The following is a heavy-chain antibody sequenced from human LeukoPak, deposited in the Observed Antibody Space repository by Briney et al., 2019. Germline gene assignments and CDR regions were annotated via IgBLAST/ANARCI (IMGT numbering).Heavy chain of an antibody. Sequence: GESLKISCKGSGYSFTSYWMSWVRQAPGKGLEWVANIKQDGSEKYYVDSVKGRFTISRDNAKNSLYLQMNSLRAEDTAVYYCARDRAPYDYVWGSYRYDAFDIWGQGTMVTVSS. CDR3: ARDRAPYDYVWGSYRYDAFDI. J-gene: IGHJ3*02. D-gene: IGHD3-16*02. CDR2: IKQDGSEK. CDR1: GYSFTSYW. V-gene: IGHV3-7*01.